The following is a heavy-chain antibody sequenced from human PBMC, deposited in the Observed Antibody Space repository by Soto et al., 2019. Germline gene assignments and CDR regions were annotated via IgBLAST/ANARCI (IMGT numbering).Heavy chain of an antibody. J-gene: IGHJ4*02. CDR2: VYYRGRI. D-gene: IGHD2-8*01. V-gene: IGHV4-39*01. CDR1: GGSVSNSNYY. Sequence: SETLSLTCAVSGGSVSNSNYYCGWIRQSPGKGLEWIGSVYYRGRIYSKWSVKCRFPISVDTSKNQFSLNLNSVTASDTAVYYCVSQRTSVLTQAYFDYWGPGALVTVSS. CDR3: VSQRTSVLTQAYFDY.